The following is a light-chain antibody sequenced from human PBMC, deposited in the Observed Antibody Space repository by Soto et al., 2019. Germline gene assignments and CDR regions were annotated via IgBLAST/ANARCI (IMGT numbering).Light chain of an antibody. CDR1: QSVSSN. V-gene: IGKV3-15*01. Sequence: ELVMTQSPATLSVSPGEGATLSCRASQSVSSNLAWYQQKPGQAPRLLIYGASTRAAGIPARFSGSGSGTDFTLTITSLQSEDFGVYYCHQHNNWWTFGQGTKVDNK. CDR3: HQHNNWWT. CDR2: GAS. J-gene: IGKJ1*01.